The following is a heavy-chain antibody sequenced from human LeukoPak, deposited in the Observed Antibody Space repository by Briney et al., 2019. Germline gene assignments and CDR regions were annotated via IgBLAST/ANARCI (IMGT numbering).Heavy chain of an antibody. CDR2: ISWNSGSI. V-gene: IGHV3-9*01. CDR1: GFTFDDYA. Sequence: GGSLRLSCAASGFTFDDYAMHWVRQAPGKGLEWVSGISWNSGSIGYADSVKGRFTISRDNSKNTLYLQLNSLRTDDTAVYYCARRWFGDVWGKGTTVTVSS. J-gene: IGHJ6*04. CDR3: ARRWFGDV. D-gene: IGHD3-10*01.